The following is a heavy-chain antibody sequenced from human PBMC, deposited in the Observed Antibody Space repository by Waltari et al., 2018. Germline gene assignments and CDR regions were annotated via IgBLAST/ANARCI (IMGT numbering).Heavy chain of an antibody. CDR2: TYPGDSDT. D-gene: IGHD2-15*01. CDR1: GYSFTRYW. V-gene: IGHV5-51*01. Sequence: EVQLVQSGAEVRKPGESLKIPCKGSGYSFTRYWIGWVRRMPGKGREWMGITYPGDSDTRYSPSFQGQVTISADKSINTAYLQWSSLKASDTAMYYCARLGLPRGGDVWGKGTTVTVSS. J-gene: IGHJ6*04. CDR3: ARLGLPRGGDV.